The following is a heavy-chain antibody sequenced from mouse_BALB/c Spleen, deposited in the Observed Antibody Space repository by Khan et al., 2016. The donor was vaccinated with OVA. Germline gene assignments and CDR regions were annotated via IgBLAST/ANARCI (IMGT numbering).Heavy chain of an antibody. V-gene: IGHV1-7*01. J-gene: IGHJ3*01. CDR3: TRRGRFGIFVY. CDR2: INPSTGYT. D-gene: IGHD1-1*01. CDR1: GYTFTSYW. Sequence: QVQLQQSGAELANPGASVKMSCKASGYTFTSYWMHWVKQRPGQGLEWIGYINPSTGYTEYNQKFKDKATLTTDKSSSTAYMQLSSLTSEDSAVYYCTRRGRFGIFVYWGQGTLVTVSA.